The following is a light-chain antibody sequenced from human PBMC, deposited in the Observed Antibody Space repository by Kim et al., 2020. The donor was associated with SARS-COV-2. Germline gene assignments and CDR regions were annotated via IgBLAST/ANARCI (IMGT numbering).Light chain of an antibody. V-gene: IGKV1-39*01. Sequence: DIQMTQSPSSLSASVGDRVTITCRASQSISSYLNWYQQKPGKAPKLLIYAASSLQSGVPSRFRGSGSGTDFTLTISSLQPEDFATYYCQQSYSTPPLTFGGGTKLEIK. CDR3: QQSYSTPPLT. J-gene: IGKJ4*01. CDR1: QSISSY. CDR2: AAS.